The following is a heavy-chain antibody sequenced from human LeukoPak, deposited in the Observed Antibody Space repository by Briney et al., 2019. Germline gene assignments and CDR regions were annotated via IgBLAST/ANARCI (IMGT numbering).Heavy chain of an antibody. CDR3: AKDSGSIHFMD. CDR2: ISPSGDTP. CDR1: GFTFSAHG. Sequence: GGSLRLSCAASGFTFSAHGMNWVRQAPGKGLEWVSGISPSGDTPWYTDSVKGRFTISRDNSKNTVYLQMNSLRAEDTALYYCAKDSGSIHFMDWGQGILVTVSS. V-gene: IGHV3-23*01. J-gene: IGHJ4*02. D-gene: IGHD3-10*01.